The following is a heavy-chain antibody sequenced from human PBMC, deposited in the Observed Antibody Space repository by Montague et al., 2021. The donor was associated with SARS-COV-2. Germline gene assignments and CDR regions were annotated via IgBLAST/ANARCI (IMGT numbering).Heavy chain of an antibody. CDR1: GGSISSGGYY. Sequence: TPSLTCTVSGGSISSGGYYWSWIRQHPGKGLEWIGYIYYSGSTYYXPSLETRVTISVDTSKNQFSLKLSSVTAADTAVYYCATESVVPASLYYYGMDVWGQGTTVTVSS. CDR2: IYYSGST. J-gene: IGHJ6*02. V-gene: IGHV4-31*03. D-gene: IGHD2-2*01. CDR3: ATESVVPASLYYYGMDV.